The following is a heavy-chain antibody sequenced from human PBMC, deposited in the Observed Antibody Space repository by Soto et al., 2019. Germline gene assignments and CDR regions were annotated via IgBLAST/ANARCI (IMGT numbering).Heavy chain of an antibody. CDR2: ISAYNGNT. Sequence: ASVKVSCKASRYTFTSYGISWVRQAPGQGLEWMGWISAYNGNTNYAQKLQGRVTMTTDTSTSTAYMELRSLRSDDTAVYYCAREGGGYSNYAPDPWGQGTLVTVSS. CDR1: RYTFTSYG. D-gene: IGHD4-4*01. CDR3: AREGGGYSNYAPDP. J-gene: IGHJ5*02. V-gene: IGHV1-18*01.